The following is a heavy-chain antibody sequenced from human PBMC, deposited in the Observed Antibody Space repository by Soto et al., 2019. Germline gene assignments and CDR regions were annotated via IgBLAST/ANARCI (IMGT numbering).Heavy chain of an antibody. Sequence: SETLSLTYAVYGGYFSGHSWTWIRQSPGKGLEWIGDINHSGRVNYSPSLKSRVTISLDTSKNQFSLTLSAVTAADTAMYYCSTRAYDTNGYYRFDPWGQGTLVTVSS. CDR1: GGYFSGHS. V-gene: IGHV4-34*01. J-gene: IGHJ5*01. CDR3: STRAYDTNGYYRFDP. CDR2: INHSGRV. D-gene: IGHD3-22*01.